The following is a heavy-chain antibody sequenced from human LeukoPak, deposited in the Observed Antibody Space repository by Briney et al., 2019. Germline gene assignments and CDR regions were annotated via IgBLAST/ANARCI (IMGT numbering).Heavy chain of an antibody. CDR3: ARGGASSRYFDY. D-gene: IGHD1-26*01. CDR2: VYYGGDA. Sequence: SETLSLTCTVSGGSIDSSGSYWGWLRQPPGTGLEWIGCVYYGGDAYYNPSLKSRVTISADLSKNQFSLRLNSVTAADTAVYYCARGGASSRYFDYWGQGTLVTVSS. CDR1: GGSIDSSGSY. J-gene: IGHJ4*02. V-gene: IGHV4-39*07.